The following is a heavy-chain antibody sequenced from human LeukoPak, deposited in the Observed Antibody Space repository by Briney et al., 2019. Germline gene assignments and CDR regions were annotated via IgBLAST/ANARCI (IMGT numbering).Heavy chain of an antibody. CDR2: INPNSGGT. V-gene: IGHV1-2*02. Sequence: ASVKVSCKASGYTFTGYYMHWVRQAPGQGLEWMGWINPNSGGTNYAQKFQGRVTMTRDTSISTAYMELSRLRSEDTAVYYCARGSVATIPSYYYMDVWGKGTTVTISS. J-gene: IGHJ6*03. D-gene: IGHD5-12*01. CDR1: GYTFTGYY. CDR3: ARGSVATIPSYYYMDV.